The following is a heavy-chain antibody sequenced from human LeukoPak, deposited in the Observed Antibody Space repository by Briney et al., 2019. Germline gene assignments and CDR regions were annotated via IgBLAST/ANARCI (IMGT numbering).Heavy chain of an antibody. CDR1: GYTFTGYY. D-gene: IGHD5-24*01. CDR3: ARGEMATKHIDY. Sequence: ASVKFSCKASGYTFTGYYMHCVRQAPGQGLEWMGWINPNSGGTNYAQKFQGRATMTRDTSISTAYMELSRLRSDDTAVYYCARGEMATKHIDYWGQGTLVTVSS. V-gene: IGHV1-2*02. CDR2: INPNSGGT. J-gene: IGHJ4*02.